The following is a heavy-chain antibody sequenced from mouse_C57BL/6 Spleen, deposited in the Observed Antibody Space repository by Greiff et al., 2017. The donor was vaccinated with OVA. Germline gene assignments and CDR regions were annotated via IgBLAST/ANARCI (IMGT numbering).Heavy chain of an antibody. CDR1: GYTFTSYT. CDR2: INPSSGYT. J-gene: IGHJ3*01. V-gene: IGHV1-4*01. CDR3: ARDGYPAWFAY. Sequence: QVQLQQSGADLARPGASVKMSCKASGYTFTSYTMHWVKQRPGQGLEWIGYINPSSGYTKYNQKFKDKATLTADKSSSTAYMQLSSLTSEDSAVYYCARDGYPAWFAYWGQGTLVTVSA. D-gene: IGHD2-3*01.